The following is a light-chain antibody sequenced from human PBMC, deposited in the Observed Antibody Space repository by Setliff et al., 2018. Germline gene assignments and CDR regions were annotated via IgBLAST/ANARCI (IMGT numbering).Light chain of an antibody. CDR3: SAYTSSSTYV. CDR1: SSDVGSYDF. V-gene: IGLV2-14*03. Sequence: ALTQPASVSGSPGQSITISCSGTSSDVGSYDFVSWYQQLPGKAPKLIIHDVTNRPSGVSNRFSGSKAGNTASLTISGLQAEDEADYYCSAYTSSSTYVFGTGTKVTVL. J-gene: IGLJ1*01. CDR2: DVT.